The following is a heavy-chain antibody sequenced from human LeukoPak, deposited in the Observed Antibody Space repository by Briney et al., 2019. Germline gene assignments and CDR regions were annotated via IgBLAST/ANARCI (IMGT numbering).Heavy chain of an antibody. D-gene: IGHD3-10*01. CDR2: INTNSGGT. Sequence: GASVTVSFTASGYTFTVYYMRWVRQAPGQGLERMGCINTNSGGTNYAQKFQGRVTMTRDTSISTAYMELSRLRSDDTAVYYCARVMVRGVIRPYYFDYWGQGTLVTVSS. CDR3: ARVMVRGVIRPYYFDY. CDR1: GYTFTVYY. V-gene: IGHV1-2*02. J-gene: IGHJ4*02.